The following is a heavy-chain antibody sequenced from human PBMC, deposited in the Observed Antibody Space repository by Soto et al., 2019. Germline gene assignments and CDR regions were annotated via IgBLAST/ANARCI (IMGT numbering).Heavy chain of an antibody. J-gene: IGHJ6*02. CDR2: ISSSGSTI. Sequence: GGSLRLSCAASGFTFSDYYMSWIRQAPGKGLEWVSYISSSGSTIYYADSVKGRFTISRDNAKNSLYLQMNSLRAEDTAVYYCARDQGYDYVGLYYYGMDVWGQGTTVTVSS. D-gene: IGHD5-12*01. CDR3: ARDQGYDYVGLYYYGMDV. CDR1: GFTFSDYY. V-gene: IGHV3-11*01.